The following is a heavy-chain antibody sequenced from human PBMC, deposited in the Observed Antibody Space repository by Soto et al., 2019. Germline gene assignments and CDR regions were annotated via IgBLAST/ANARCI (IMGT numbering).Heavy chain of an antibody. D-gene: IGHD3-22*01. J-gene: IGHJ4*02. V-gene: IGHV2-5*01. CDR1: GFSLTTSGVG. Sequence: SGPTLVNPTQTLTLTCAFSGFSLTTSGVGVDWIRQPPGKPLEWLALIFWNDDKRYTPSLRSRLTITKDTSKNQVVLIMTNMDPADTATYYCAHTKAYYDDDSGHYFAAYWCQGTLVTVSS. CDR2: IFWNDDK. CDR3: AHTKAYYDDDSGHYFAAY.